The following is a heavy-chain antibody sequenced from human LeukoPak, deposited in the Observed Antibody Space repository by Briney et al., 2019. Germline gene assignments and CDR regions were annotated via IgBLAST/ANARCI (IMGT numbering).Heavy chain of an antibody. CDR1: GCTFTGYY. J-gene: IGHJ6*02. D-gene: IGHD3-10*01. CDR3: ARDYTMVRGPNSVYYYYGMDV. V-gene: IGHV1-2*02. Sequence: ASVKVSCKASGCTFTGYYMHWVRQAPGQGLEWMGWINPNSGGTNYAQKFQGRVTMTRDTSISTAYMELSRLRSDDTAVYYCARDYTMVRGPNSVYYYYGMDVWGQGTTVTVSS. CDR2: INPNSGGT.